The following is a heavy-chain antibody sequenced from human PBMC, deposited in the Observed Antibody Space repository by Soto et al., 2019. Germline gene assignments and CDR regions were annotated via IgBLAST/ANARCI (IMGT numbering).Heavy chain of an antibody. V-gene: IGHV4-34*01. D-gene: IGHD3-22*01. CDR3: ARPQNYYYESSGYPPYFDY. CDR2: INHSGST. Sequence: SETLSLTCAVYGGSFSGYYWSWIRQPPGKGLEWIGEINHSGSTNYNPSLKSRVTISVDTSKNQFSLKLSSVTAADTAVYYCARPQNYYYESSGYPPYFDYWGQGTLVTVSS. J-gene: IGHJ4*02. CDR1: GGSFSGYY.